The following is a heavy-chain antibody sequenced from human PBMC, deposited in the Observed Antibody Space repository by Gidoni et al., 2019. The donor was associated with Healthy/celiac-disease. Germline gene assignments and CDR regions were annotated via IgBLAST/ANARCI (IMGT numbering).Heavy chain of an antibody. CDR1: GFTFRYHY. J-gene: IGHJ6*02. CDR3: ARDHPMVRGAPWGGMDV. Sequence: QVQPGESGGGLVKPGGSPRPPCAAPGFTFRYHYISWIRQAPGKGLEWVSYISSSGSTIYYADSVKGRFTISRDNAKNSLYLQMNSLRAEDTAVYYCARDHPMVRGAPWGGMDVWGQGTTVTVSS. D-gene: IGHD3-10*01. V-gene: IGHV3-11*01. CDR2: ISSSGSTI.